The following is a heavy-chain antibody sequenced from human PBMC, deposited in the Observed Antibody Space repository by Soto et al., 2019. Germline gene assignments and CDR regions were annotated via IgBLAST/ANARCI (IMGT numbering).Heavy chain of an antibody. D-gene: IGHD1-7*01. CDR3: ARPAQTNLDAFDI. Sequence: TLSLTCTVSGGSITNDGYYWTWIRQHPGKGLEWIGYIYFNGVTYYNPSLTSRVTISVDRSKTQFYLNLTAVSAADTAVYYCARPAQTNLDAFDIWGQGTMVTVS. CDR2: IYFNGVT. J-gene: IGHJ3*02. CDR1: GGSITNDGYY. V-gene: IGHV4-31*03.